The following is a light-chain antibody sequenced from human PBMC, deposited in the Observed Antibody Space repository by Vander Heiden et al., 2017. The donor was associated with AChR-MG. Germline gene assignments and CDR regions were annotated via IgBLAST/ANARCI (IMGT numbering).Light chain of an antibody. CDR2: GAS. CDR1: QSVSSSY. J-gene: IGKJ5*01. CDR3: QQYCSSPT. V-gene: IGKV3-20*01. Sequence: EIVLTQSPGTLSLSPGERATISCRASQSVSSSYLAWYQQKPGQAPRLLSYGASSRATGIPDRFSGSWSGTDFTLTISRLWPEDFAVYYCQQYCSSPTFGQGTRLEIK.